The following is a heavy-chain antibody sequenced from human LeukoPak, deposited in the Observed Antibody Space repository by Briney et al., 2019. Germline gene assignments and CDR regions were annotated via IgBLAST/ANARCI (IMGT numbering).Heavy chain of an antibody. V-gene: IGHV3-7*04. CDR2: IHQGGSEK. CDR1: GFTFSSYW. CDR3: ARFQTGTTNRFNP. D-gene: IGHD1-1*01. J-gene: IGHJ5*02. Sequence: GGSLRLSCAPSGFTFSSYWMSWVRQAPGKGLEWVANIHQGGSEKYHVDSVKGRFTISRENAKNSLYLQMSSLRGEDTAVYYCARFQTGTTNRFNPWGQGTLVIVSS.